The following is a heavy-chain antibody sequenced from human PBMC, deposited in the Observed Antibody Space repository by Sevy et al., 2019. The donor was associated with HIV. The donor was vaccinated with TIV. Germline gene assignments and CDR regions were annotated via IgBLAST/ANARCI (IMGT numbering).Heavy chain of an antibody. CDR1: GFTFSTYA. CDR3: ARKYHDTSGYPRYSMDV. D-gene: IGHD3-22*01. V-gene: IGHV3-64*01. J-gene: IGHJ6*02. CDR2: ISGGGGNT. Sequence: GGSLRLSCAASGFTFSTYAMYWVRQAPGKGLEYVSAISGGGGNTYYGTSVKGRFTVSRDNAKNTLYLQMGSPRAEDMAVYFCARKYHDTSGYPRYSMDVWGQGTTVTVSS.